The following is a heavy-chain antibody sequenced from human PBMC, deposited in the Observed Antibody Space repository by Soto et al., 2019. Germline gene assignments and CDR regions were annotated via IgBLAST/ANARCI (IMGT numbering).Heavy chain of an antibody. D-gene: IGHD5-18*01. Sequence: QVQLVQSGAEVKKPGASVKVSCKASGYTFTSYAMHWVRQAPGQRLEWMGWINAGNGNTKYSQKFQGRVTITRDTSASTAYMELSSLRSEDTAVYYCARDLKLPDTAMATGDYWGHGTLVTVSS. CDR2: INAGNGNT. CDR3: ARDLKLPDTAMATGDY. V-gene: IGHV1-3*01. CDR1: GYTFTSYA. J-gene: IGHJ4*01.